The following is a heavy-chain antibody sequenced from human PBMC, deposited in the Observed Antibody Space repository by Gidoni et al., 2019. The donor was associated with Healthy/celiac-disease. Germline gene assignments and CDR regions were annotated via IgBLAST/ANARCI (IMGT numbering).Heavy chain of an antibody. CDR1: GYTFTSYD. Sequence: SGYTFTSYDINWVRQATGQGLEWMGWMNANSGNTGYAQKFQGRVTMTRNTSISTAYRELSRLRSEDTSVYYWERGVLERGQNKRITVVRGSPQGFDPWGQGTLVTVSS. CDR3: ERGVLERGQNKRITVVRGSPQGFDP. D-gene: IGHD3-10*01. V-gene: IGHV1-8*01. CDR2: MNANSGNT. J-gene: IGHJ5*02.